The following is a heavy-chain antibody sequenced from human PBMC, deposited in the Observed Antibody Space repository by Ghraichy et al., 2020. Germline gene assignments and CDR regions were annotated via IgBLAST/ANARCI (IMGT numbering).Heavy chain of an antibody. CDR1: GYTFSSYY. CDR2: ISPSGGSP. V-gene: IGHV1-46*01. Sequence: ASVKVSCKASGYTFSSYYIHWVRQAPGQGLEWMGIISPSGGSPTYAQKFQGRVSMTRDTSTRTVYMELSSLRSEDTAVYYCARAGTFYFYGMDVWGQGTTVTVSS. CDR3: ARAGTFYFYGMDV. D-gene: IGHD6-19*01. J-gene: IGHJ6*02.